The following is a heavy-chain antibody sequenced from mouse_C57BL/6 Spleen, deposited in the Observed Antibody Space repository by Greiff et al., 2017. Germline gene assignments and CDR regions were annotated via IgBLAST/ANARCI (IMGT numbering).Heavy chain of an antibody. CDR2: IRNKANGYTT. D-gene: IGHD2-3*01. J-gene: IGHJ2*01. CDR1: GFTFTDYY. CDR3: ARYPYDGYYLCYFDY. Sequence: DVKLVESGGGLVQPGGSLSLSCAASGFTFTDYYMSWVRQPPGKALEWLGFIRNKANGYTTEYSASVKGRFTISRDNSQSILYLQMNALRAEDSATYNCARYPYDGYYLCYFDYWGQGTTLTVSS. V-gene: IGHV7-3*01.